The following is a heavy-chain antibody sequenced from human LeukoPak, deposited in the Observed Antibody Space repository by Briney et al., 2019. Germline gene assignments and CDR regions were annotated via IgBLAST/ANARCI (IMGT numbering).Heavy chain of an antibody. CDR2: ISYDGSNK. J-gene: IGHJ6*02. V-gene: IGHV3-30-3*01. CDR3: ARAGYYGSGSYPRLSYCGMDV. D-gene: IGHD3-10*01. Sequence: GGSLRLSCAVSGFTFSSYAMHWVRQAPGKGLEWVAVISYDGSNKYYADSVKGRFTISGDNSKNTLYLQMNSLRAEDTAVYYCARAGYYGSGSYPRLSYCGMDVWGQGTTVTVSS. CDR1: GFTFSSYA.